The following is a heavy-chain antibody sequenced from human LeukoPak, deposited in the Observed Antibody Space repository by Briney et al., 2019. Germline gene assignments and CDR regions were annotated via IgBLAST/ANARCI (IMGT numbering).Heavy chain of an antibody. J-gene: IGHJ4*02. V-gene: IGHV1-2*02. D-gene: IGHD6-19*01. CDR3: ATQSLYSSGWKSFDY. CDR2: INPNSGGT. CDR1: GYTFTDYY. Sequence: ASVNVSFKASGYTFTDYYMHWVRQAPGQELEGMGWINPNSGGTNYAQKFQGRVNITRDTSISTAYMELSRLRSDDTAVYYCATQSLYSSGWKSFDYGGEGTLVTLS.